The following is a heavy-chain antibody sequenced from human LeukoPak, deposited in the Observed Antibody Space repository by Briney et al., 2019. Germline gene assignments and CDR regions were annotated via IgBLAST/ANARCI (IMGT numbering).Heavy chain of an antibody. J-gene: IGHJ5*02. CDR3: ARQAVSGWRILDWFDP. D-gene: IGHD6-19*01. CDR1: GGSISSSSYY. V-gene: IGHV4-39*01. CDR2: IYYSGST. Sequence: SETLSLTCTVSGGSISSSSYYWGWIRQPPGKGLEWIGSIYYSGSTYYNPSLKSRVTISVDTSKNQFSLKLSSVTAADTALYYCARQAVSGWRILDWFDPWGQGTLVPVSS.